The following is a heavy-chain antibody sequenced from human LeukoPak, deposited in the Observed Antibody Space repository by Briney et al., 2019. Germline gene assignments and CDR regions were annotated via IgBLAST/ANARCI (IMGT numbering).Heavy chain of an antibody. J-gene: IGHJ3*02. CDR3: ARDPHYGDILNDPFDI. CDR1: GGSVSSGSYY. Sequence: SETLSLTCTVSGGSVSSGSYYWSWIRQPPGKGLEWIGYINYSGSTKYNPSLKSRVTISVDTSKNQFSLKLSSVTAADTAVYFCARDPHYGDILNDPFDIWGQGTMVTVSS. V-gene: IGHV4-61*01. D-gene: IGHD4-17*01. CDR2: INYSGST.